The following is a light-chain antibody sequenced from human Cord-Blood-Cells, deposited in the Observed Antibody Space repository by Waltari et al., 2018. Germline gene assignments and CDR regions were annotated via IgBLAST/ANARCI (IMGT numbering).Light chain of an antibody. CDR1: SSHIGSNA. V-gene: IGLV1-44*01. CDR3: AACEDSLNVV. Sequence: QSVLTPHPPASGTHGQRVPISCSARSSHIGSNAVHWYQQLPGTAPKHRIYSNNQRPSGVPDRVSGSKTGTSASLAISGLQSEDEADYYCAACEDSLNVVFGGGTKLTVL. CDR2: SNN. J-gene: IGLJ2*01.